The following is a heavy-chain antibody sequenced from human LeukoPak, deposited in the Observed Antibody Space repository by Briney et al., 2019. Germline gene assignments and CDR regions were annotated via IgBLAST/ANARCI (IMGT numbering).Heavy chain of an antibody. CDR2: INPNSGGT. J-gene: IGHJ4*02. V-gene: IGHV1-2*02. Sequence: EASVKVSCKASGYTFTGYYMHWVRQAPGQGLGWMGWINPNSGGTNYAQKFQGRVTMTRDTSISTAYMELSRLRSDDTAVYYCALLGIAVAGSYFDYWGQGTLSPSPQ. CDR3: ALLGIAVAGSYFDY. D-gene: IGHD6-19*01. CDR1: GYTFTGYY.